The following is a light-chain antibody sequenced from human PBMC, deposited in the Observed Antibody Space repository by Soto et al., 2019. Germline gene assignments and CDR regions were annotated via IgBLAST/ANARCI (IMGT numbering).Light chain of an antibody. CDR3: SSYTSSSTLV. CDR2: DVT. Sequence: SVLTQPASVSGSPGQSITISCTGTSSDVGGYNYVSWYQHHPGKAPKLMIYDVTTRPSGVSNRFSGSKSGNTASLTISGLQAEDEADYYCSSYTSSSTLVFGTGTKVTFL. J-gene: IGLJ1*01. V-gene: IGLV2-14*03. CDR1: SSDVGGYNY.